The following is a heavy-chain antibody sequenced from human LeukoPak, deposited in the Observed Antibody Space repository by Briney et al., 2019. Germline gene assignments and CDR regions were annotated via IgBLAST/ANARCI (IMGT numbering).Heavy chain of an antibody. CDR1: GGSISSYY. CDR2: IYYSGST. J-gene: IGHJ4*02. Sequence: SETLSLTCTVSGGSISSYYWSWIRQPPGKGLEWIGYIYYSGSTYYNPSLKSRVTISVDTSKNQFSLKLSSVTAADTAVYYCARLGSIAARPGDYWGQGTLVTVSS. D-gene: IGHD6-6*01. CDR3: ARLGSIAARPGDY. V-gene: IGHV4-59*04.